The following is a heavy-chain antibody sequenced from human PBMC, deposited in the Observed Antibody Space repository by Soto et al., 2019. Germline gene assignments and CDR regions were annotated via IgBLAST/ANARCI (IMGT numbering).Heavy chain of an antibody. D-gene: IGHD3-10*01. CDR1: GGSISHYH. J-gene: IGHJ5*02. V-gene: IGHV4-59*08. CDR2: IFYNGST. CDR3: ASLPSYYYGSGSYHSYRFDP. Sequence: SETLSLTCTVSGGSISHYHWNWIRQAPGKGMEWIGYIFYNGSTHYNPSLTSRVTISVDTSKNQFSLKLSSVTAADTAVYYCASLPSYYYGSGSYHSYRFDPWGQGTLVTVSS.